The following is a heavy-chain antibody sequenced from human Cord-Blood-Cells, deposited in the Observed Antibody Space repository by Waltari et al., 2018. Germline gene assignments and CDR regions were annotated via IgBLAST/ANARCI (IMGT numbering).Heavy chain of an antibody. D-gene: IGHD3-10*01. J-gene: IGHJ4*02. CDR3: ARGGRGLLWFGESFDY. CDR1: GFTFSSYA. Sequence: QVQLVESGGGVVQPGRSLRLSCAASGFTFSSYAMHWVRQAPGKGLEWVAVISYDGSSRDYADPVKGRFTISRDNSKNTLYLQMNSLRAEDTAVYYCARGGRGLLWFGESFDYWSQGTLVTVSS. V-gene: IGHV3-30*04. CDR2: ISYDGSSR.